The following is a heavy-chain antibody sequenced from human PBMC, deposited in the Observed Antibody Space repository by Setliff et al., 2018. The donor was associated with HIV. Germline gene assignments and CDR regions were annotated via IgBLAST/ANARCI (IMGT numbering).Heavy chain of an antibody. CDR2: ISDDGTRT. Sequence: GGSLRLSCAASAFIFHNHAMSWVRQVPGQGLEWVSAISDDGTRTLYADFVKGRFTISRDNYRITLYLQMNSLGVEDTAFYYCARRGLTGRLDAFDFWGPGTMVTVS. CDR1: AFIFHNHA. CDR3: ARRGLTGRLDAFDF. V-gene: IGHV3-23*01. J-gene: IGHJ3*01. D-gene: IGHD4-4*01.